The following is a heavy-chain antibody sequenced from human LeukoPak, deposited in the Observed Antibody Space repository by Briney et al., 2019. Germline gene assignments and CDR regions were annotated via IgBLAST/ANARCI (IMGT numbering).Heavy chain of an antibody. CDR3: ARRPTGDPKFDY. V-gene: IGHV4-59*08. CDR2: IYSSGST. Sequence: SETLSLTCSVFGGSISNYFWTWIRQPPGKGLEWIGYIYSSGSTYYNPSLKSRVTISVDTSKNRFSLKLSTVTAADTAVYYCARRPTGDPKFDYWGQGTLVTVSS. J-gene: IGHJ4*02. D-gene: IGHD7-27*01. CDR1: GGSISNYF.